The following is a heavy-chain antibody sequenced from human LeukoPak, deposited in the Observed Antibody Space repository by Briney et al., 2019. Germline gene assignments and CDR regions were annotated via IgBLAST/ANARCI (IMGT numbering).Heavy chain of an antibody. V-gene: IGHV3-33*06. CDR3: AKDLRRAISGVVIPVYYHYMDV. D-gene: IGHD3-3*01. CDR1: GFTFSSYG. CDR2: IWDDGSNK. Sequence: GGSLRLSCAASGFTFSSYGMHWVRQAPGKGLEWVALIWDDGSNKYYADSVEGRFTISRDTSKNTLYLQMNSLRAEDTAVYYCAKDLRRAISGVVIPVYYHYMDVWGKGTTVTVSS. J-gene: IGHJ6*03.